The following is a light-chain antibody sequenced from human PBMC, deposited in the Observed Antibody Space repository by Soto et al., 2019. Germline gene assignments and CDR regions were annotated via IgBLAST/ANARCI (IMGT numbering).Light chain of an antibody. CDR3: QQRSNWPLT. Sequence: EIVLTQSPVTLSLSPGERATLSCRASQSVSSYLAWYQQKPGLAPRLLIYDASNRATGVPPRFSGSGSGTDFTLTINSLEPEDFAVYFCQQRSNWPLTFGGGNKVELK. CDR2: DAS. J-gene: IGKJ4*01. CDR1: QSVSSY. V-gene: IGKV3-11*01.